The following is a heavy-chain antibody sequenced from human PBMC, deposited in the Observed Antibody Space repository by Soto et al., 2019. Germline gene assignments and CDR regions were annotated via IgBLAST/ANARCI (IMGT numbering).Heavy chain of an antibody. Sequence: SETLSLTCTFSGGNIISSTDYWGWIRKPPGKGLEWIGDIYYSGSTYYNPSLKSRVTISVDKSKNQFSLKLSSVTAADTAVYYCVGGCSGGSCYHFDYWGQGTLVTVSS. J-gene: IGHJ4*02. V-gene: IGHV4-39*07. CDR3: VGGCSGGSCYHFDY. CDR2: IYYSGST. CDR1: GGNIISSTDY. D-gene: IGHD2-15*01.